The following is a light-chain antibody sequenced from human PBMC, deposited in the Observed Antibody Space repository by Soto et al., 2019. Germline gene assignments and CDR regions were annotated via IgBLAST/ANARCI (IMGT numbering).Light chain of an antibody. CDR3: SSYTSSSTPL. CDR1: SSDVGRYKL. J-gene: IGLJ2*01. CDR2: DVS. V-gene: IGLV2-14*03. Sequence: QSALTQPASVSGSPGQSITISCTGASSDVGRYKLVSWYQQHPGKAPKLMIYDVSNRPSGISNRFSGSKSGNTASLTISGLQAEDEADYYCSSYTSSSTPLFGGGTKLTV.